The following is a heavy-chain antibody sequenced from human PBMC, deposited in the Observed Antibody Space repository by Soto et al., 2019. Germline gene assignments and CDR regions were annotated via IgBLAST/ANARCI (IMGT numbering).Heavy chain of an antibody. J-gene: IGHJ6*02. Sequence: GGSLRLSCAASGFTFSSYSMNWVRQAPGKGLEWVSSISSSSSYIYYADSVKGRFTISRDNAKNSLYLQMNSLRAEDTAVYYCARDRIAVAGPYYGMDVWGQGTTVTVSS. CDR3: ARDRIAVAGPYYGMDV. CDR2: ISSSSSYI. CDR1: GFTFSSYS. D-gene: IGHD6-19*01. V-gene: IGHV3-21*01.